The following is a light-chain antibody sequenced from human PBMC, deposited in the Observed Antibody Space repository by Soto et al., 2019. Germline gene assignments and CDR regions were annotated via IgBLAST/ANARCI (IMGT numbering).Light chain of an antibody. Sequence: QSALTQPASVSGSPGQSITISCTGTSSDVGSYNLVSWYQQHPGKALKLMIYEVSKRPSGVPNRFSGSKSGNTASLTISGLQAEDEADYYCCSYVDSSTWVFGGGTKLTVL. CDR3: CSYVDSSTWV. V-gene: IGLV2-23*02. J-gene: IGLJ3*02. CDR2: EVS. CDR1: SSDVGSYNL.